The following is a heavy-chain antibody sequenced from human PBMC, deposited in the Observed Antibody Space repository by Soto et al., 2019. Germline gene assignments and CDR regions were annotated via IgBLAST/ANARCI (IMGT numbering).Heavy chain of an antibody. V-gene: IGHV3-48*02. CDR1: GFTFSSYS. CDR3: ARLYTSGWYLDQ. J-gene: IGHJ4*02. D-gene: IGHD6-19*01. CDR2: ITRSSSPI. Sequence: XVCLRLSCAACGFTFSSYSMKWVRQAPGKGLEWISYITRSSSPIYYADSVKGRFTASRDNGKNSLYLQMNSLRDEDTAVYYCARLYTSGWYLDQWGLGTLVTVSS.